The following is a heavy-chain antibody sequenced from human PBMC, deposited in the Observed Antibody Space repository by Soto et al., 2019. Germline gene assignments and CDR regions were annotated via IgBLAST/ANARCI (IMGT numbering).Heavy chain of an antibody. Sequence: GGSLRLSCAASGFTYSDYYMSWIRQAPGKGLEWVSYISSSSIYTTYADSVKGRFTISRDNAKNSLYLQMNSLRAEDTAMYYCARVRRGSHGMDVWGQGTTVTVSS. CDR3: ARVRRGSHGMDV. CDR2: ISSSSIYT. CDR1: GFTYSDYY. J-gene: IGHJ6*02. V-gene: IGHV3-11*06. D-gene: IGHD1-26*01.